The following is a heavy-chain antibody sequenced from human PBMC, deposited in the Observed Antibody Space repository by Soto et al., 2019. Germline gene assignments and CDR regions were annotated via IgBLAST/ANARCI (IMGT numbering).Heavy chain of an antibody. CDR2: ISAYNGNT. J-gene: IGHJ6*02. D-gene: IGHD1-26*01. Sequence: GESLKISCKGSGYGFTSYGISWVRQAPGKGLEWMGWISAYNGNTNYAQKLQGRVTMTTDTSTSTAYMELRSLRSDDTAVYYCARDWVGAIGRFGMDVWGQGTTVTVSS. CDR3: ARDWVGAIGRFGMDV. V-gene: IGHV1-18*01. CDR1: GYGFTSYG.